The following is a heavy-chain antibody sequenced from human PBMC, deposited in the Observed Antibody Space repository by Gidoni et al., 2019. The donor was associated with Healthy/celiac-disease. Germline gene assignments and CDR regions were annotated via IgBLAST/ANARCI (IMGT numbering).Heavy chain of an antibody. CDR1: GGSITNSPYY. D-gene: IGHD6-13*01. CDR2: MYSSGST. V-gene: IGHV4-39*01. CDR3: ARHRRIGSSWPHFDY. J-gene: IGHJ4*02. Sequence: QLQLQESGPGLVKPSETLSLTCTVSGGSITNSPYYWGWIRQPPGKGLEWIGSMYSSGSTYYNPSLKSRVTISVDPSEKQFSLKLTSVTAADTAVYFCARHRRIGSSWPHFDYWGQGTLVTVSS.